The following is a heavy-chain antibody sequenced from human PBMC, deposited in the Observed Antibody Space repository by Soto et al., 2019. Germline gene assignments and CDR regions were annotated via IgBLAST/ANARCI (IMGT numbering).Heavy chain of an antibody. CDR3: ARDQGTARLNYYYYYGMDV. D-gene: IGHD1-1*01. J-gene: IGHJ6*02. V-gene: IGHV3-11*01. CDR2: ISSSGSTI. Sequence: PGGSLRLSCAASGFTFSDYYMSWIRQAPGKGLEWVSYISSSGSTIYYADSVKGRFTISRDNAKNSLYLQMNSLRAEDTAVYYCARDQGTARLNYYYYYGMDVWGQGTTVTVSS. CDR1: GFTFSDYY.